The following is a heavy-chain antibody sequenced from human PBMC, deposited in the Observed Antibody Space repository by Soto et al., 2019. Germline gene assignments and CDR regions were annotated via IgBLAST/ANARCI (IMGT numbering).Heavy chain of an antibody. CDR1: GGSLSGYY. J-gene: IGHJ4*02. CDR3: ARGQEGVVATH. Sequence: QVQLQQWGAGLLKPSETLSLTCVVYGGSLSGYYWSWIRQPPGKGLEWIGEIKDGGLTNYSPSLKSRANISVDTPKNQLSLKLQSVTAADTAVYYCARGQEGVVATHWDQGTLVTVSS. V-gene: IGHV4-34*01. D-gene: IGHD2-15*01. CDR2: IKDGGLT.